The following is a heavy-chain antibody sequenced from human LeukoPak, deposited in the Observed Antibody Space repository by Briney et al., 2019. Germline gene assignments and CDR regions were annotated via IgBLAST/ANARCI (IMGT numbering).Heavy chain of an antibody. Sequence: SETLSLTCAVYGGSFSGYYWSWTRQPPGKGLEWIGEINHSGSTNYNPSLKSRVTISVDTSKNQFSLKLSSVTAADTAVYYCARAAEPSGAFDIWGQGTMVTVSS. J-gene: IGHJ3*02. CDR2: INHSGST. D-gene: IGHD6-25*01. CDR1: GGSFSGYY. CDR3: ARAAEPSGAFDI. V-gene: IGHV4-34*01.